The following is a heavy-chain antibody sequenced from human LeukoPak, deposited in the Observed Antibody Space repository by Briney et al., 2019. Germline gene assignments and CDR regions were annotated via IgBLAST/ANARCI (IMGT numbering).Heavy chain of an antibody. CDR3: ATYDSSGYLDVLDY. J-gene: IGHJ4*02. D-gene: IGHD3-22*01. CDR2: FDPEDGET. V-gene: IGHV1-24*01. Sequence: ASVKVSCKVSGYTLTELSMHWVRQAPGKGLEWMGGFDPEDGETIYAQKFQGRVTMTEDTSTDTAYMELSSLRSEDTAVYYCATYDSSGYLDVLDYWGQGTLVTVSS. CDR1: GYTLTELS.